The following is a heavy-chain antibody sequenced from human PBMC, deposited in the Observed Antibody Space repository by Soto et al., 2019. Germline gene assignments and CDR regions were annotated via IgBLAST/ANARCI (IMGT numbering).Heavy chain of an antibody. D-gene: IGHD3-9*01. Sequence: SGPTLVNPTQTLTLTCTFSGFSLSTSGMCVSWIRQPPGKALEWLALIDWDDDKYYSTSLKTRLTISKDTSKNQVVLTMTNMEPGDTATYFCARDYFDILARPFYYYGMDVWGQGTTVTVSS. V-gene: IGHV2-70*01. CDR2: IDWDDDK. J-gene: IGHJ6*02. CDR1: GFSLSTSGMC. CDR3: ARDYFDILARPFYYYGMDV.